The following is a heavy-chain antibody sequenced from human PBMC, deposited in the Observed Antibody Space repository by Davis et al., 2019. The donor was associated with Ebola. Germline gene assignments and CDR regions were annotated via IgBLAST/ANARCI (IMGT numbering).Heavy chain of an antibody. CDR1: GFTFSSYA. D-gene: IGHD3-10*01. Sequence: GGSLRLSCAASGFTFSSYAMYWVRQAPGKGLEWVAVISYDGSNKYYADSVKGRFTISRDNSKNTLYLQMNSLRAEDTAVYYCARAQYYYGSGSYYPSHFDYWGQGTLVTVSS. J-gene: IGHJ4*02. CDR3: ARAQYYYGSGSYYPSHFDY. CDR2: ISYDGSNK. V-gene: IGHV3-30-3*01.